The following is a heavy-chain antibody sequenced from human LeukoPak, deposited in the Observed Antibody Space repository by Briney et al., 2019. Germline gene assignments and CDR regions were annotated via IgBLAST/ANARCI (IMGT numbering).Heavy chain of an antibody. D-gene: IGHD6-13*01. CDR1: GGSISSYY. CDR3: ARVKSSWGLNWFDP. Sequence: SETLSLTCTVSGGSISSYYWSWIRQPPGKGLEWIGYIYYSGSTNYNPTLKSRVTISVDTSKSQFSLKLSSVTAADAAVYYCARVKSSWGLNWFDPWGQGTLVTVSS. V-gene: IGHV4-59*01. CDR2: IYYSGST. J-gene: IGHJ5*02.